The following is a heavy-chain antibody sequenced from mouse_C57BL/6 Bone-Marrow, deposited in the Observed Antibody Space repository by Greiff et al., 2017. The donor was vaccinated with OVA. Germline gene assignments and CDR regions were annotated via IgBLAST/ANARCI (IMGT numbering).Heavy chain of an antibody. CDR1: GYAFSSYW. V-gene: IGHV1-80*01. Sequence: QVQLQQSGAELVKPGASVKISCKASGYAFSSYWMNWVKQRPGKGLEWIGQIYPGDGDTNYNGKFKGKATLTADKSSSTAYMQLSSLTSEDSAVYFCAGAFTTVVATNWYFDVWGTGTTVTVSS. D-gene: IGHD1-1*01. CDR2: IYPGDGDT. CDR3: AGAFTTVVATNWYFDV. J-gene: IGHJ1*03.